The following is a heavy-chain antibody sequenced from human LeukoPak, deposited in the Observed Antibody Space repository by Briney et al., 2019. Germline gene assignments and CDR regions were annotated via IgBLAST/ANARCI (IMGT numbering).Heavy chain of an antibody. D-gene: IGHD5-18*01. J-gene: IGHJ4*02. V-gene: IGHV3-66*01. CDR2: IYSGGST. CDR1: GFTVSSNY. Sequence: AGGSLRLSCAASGFTVSSNYMSWVRQAPGKGLEWVSVIYSGGSTYYADSVKGRFTISRDNSKNTLYLRMNNLRAEDTAVYYCARGSGYSYGYRYWGQGTLVTVSS. CDR3: ARGSGYSYGYRY.